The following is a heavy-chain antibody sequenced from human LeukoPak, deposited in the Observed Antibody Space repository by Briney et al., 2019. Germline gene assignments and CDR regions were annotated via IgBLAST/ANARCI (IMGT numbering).Heavy chain of an antibody. Sequence: PGRSLRLSCAASGFTFSSYGMHWVRQAPGKGLEWVAVIWYDGSNKYYADSVKGRFTISRDNSKNTLYLQMNSLRAEDTAVYYCAGVYHGDYLPGDYWGQGTLVTVSS. CDR2: IWYDGSNK. CDR3: AGVYHGDYLPGDY. V-gene: IGHV3-33*01. CDR1: GFTFSSYG. J-gene: IGHJ4*02. D-gene: IGHD4-17*01.